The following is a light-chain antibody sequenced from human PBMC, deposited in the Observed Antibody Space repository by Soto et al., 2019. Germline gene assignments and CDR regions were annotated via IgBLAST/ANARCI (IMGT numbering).Light chain of an antibody. Sequence: EIVLTQSPGTLSLSPGERATLSCRASQSVGSSYLAWYQQKPGQAPRLVIYAASSRATGIPGRFSGSGSGTDFTLTISRLEPEDFAVYYCQQCDSSPFTFGPGTKVDIK. V-gene: IGKV3-20*01. CDR1: QSVGSSY. CDR2: AAS. CDR3: QQCDSSPFT. J-gene: IGKJ3*01.